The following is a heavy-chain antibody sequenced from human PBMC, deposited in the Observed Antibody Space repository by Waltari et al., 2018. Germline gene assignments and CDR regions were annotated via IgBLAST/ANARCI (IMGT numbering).Heavy chain of an antibody. J-gene: IGHJ4*02. CDR2: ITARGGSA. D-gene: IGHD3-3*01. CDR1: GFTFEEYA. V-gene: IGHV3-23*01. Sequence: EVKLLDSGGGLVQPGGSLKLSCIASGFTFEEYAMNWVRQAPGKGLEWVSGITARGGSAYHADSVKGRFTISRDNAKNILFLEMTSLGVEDTALYYCAKDFGASIQPFDHWGQGTLVSVSS. CDR3: AKDFGASIQPFDH.